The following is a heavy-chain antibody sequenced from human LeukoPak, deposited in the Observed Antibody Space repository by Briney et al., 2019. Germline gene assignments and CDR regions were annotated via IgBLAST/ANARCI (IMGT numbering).Heavy chain of an antibody. D-gene: IGHD1-26*01. CDR2: IYYSGST. V-gene: IGHV4-39*01. CDR1: GGSIITNDYW. J-gene: IGHJ4*02. CDR3: ARLGSGSYYPFDY. Sequence: SETLSLTCVVSGGSIITNDYWWGWIRQPPGKGLEWIGSIYYSGSTYYNPSLKSRVTISVDTSKNQFSLKLSSVTAADTAVYYCARLGSGSYYPFDYWGQGTLVTVSS.